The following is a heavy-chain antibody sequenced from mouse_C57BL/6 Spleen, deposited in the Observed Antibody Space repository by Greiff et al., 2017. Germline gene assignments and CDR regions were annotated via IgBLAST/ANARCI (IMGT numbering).Heavy chain of an antibody. CDR3: ARNDDGYYGFAY. V-gene: IGHV1-55*01. CDR1: GYTFTSYW. Sequence: QVHVQQPGAELVKPGASVKMSCKASGYTFTSYWITWVKQRPGQGLEWIGDIYPGSGSTNYNEKFKSKATLTVDTSSSTAYMQLSSLTSEDSAVYYCARNDDGYYGFAYWGQGTLVTVSA. J-gene: IGHJ3*01. CDR2: IYPGSGST. D-gene: IGHD2-3*01.